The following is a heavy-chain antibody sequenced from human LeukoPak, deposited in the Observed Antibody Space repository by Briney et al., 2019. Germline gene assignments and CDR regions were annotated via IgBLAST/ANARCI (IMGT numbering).Heavy chain of an antibody. D-gene: IGHD5-18*01. Sequence: SETLSLTCTVSGGSISSYYWSWIRQPPGKGLEWIGYIYYSGSTNYNPSLKSRVTISVDTSKNQFSLKLSSVTAADTAVYYCAGRAMVMGYYYYYGMDVWGQGTTVTVSS. CDR2: IYYSGST. J-gene: IGHJ6*02. V-gene: IGHV4-59*01. CDR1: GGSISSYY. CDR3: AGRAMVMGYYYYYGMDV.